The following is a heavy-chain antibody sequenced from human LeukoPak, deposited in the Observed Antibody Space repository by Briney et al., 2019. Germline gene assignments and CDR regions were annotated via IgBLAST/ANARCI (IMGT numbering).Heavy chain of an antibody. J-gene: IGHJ3*02. V-gene: IGHV4-34*01. D-gene: IGHD3-16*01. CDR3: ARGDYDRDI. CDR1: GGSFSGYY. Sequence: SETQSLTCAVYGGSFSGYYWSWIRQPPGKGLEWIGEINHSGSTNYNPSLKSRVTISVDTSKNQFSLKLSSVTAADTAVYYCARGDYDRDIWGQGTMVTVSS. CDR2: INHSGST.